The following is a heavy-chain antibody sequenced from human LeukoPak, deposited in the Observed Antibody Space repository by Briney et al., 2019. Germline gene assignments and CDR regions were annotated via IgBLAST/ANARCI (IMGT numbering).Heavy chain of an antibody. CDR3: ARGGGYYDILTGYSPYYYYYMDV. CDR1: GGSFSGYY. J-gene: IGHJ6*03. Sequence: PSETLSLTCAVYGGSFSGYYWSWIRQPPGKGLEWIGYIYYSGSTYYNPSLKSRVTISVDTSKNQFSLKLSSVTAADTAVYYCARGGGYYDILTGYSPYYYYYMDVWGKGTTVTVSS. CDR2: IYYSGST. D-gene: IGHD3-9*01. V-gene: IGHV4-30-4*08.